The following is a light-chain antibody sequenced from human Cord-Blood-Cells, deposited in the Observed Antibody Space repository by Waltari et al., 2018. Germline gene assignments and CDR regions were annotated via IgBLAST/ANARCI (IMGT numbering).Light chain of an antibody. J-gene: IGKJ4*01. CDR1: QSVSSSY. V-gene: IGKV3D-7*01. Sequence: EIVMTQSPATLSLSPGERATISCRASQSVSSSYLSWSQQKPGQAPRLLIYGASTRATGIPARFSGSGSGTDFTLTISSLQPEDFAVYYCQQDYNLPLTFGGGTKVEIK. CDR3: QQDYNLPLT. CDR2: GAS.